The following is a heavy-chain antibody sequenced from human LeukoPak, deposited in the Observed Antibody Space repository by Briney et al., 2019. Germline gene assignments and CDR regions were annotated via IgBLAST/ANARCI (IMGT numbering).Heavy chain of an antibody. D-gene: IGHD3-22*01. CDR2: ISYSGST. CDR3: ARDLYSSGSYYYYGMDV. Sequence: SETLSLTCTVSGGSISGYYWSWIRQPPGKGLEWIGYISYSGSTNYNPSLKSRLTISVDTSTNQFSLKLSSVTAADTAVYYCARDLYSSGSYYYYGMDVWGQGTMVTVSS. CDR1: GGSISGYY. J-gene: IGHJ6*02. V-gene: IGHV4-59*01.